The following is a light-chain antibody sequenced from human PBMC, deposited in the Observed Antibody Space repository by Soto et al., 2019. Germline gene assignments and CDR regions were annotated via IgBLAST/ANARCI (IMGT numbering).Light chain of an antibody. Sequence: NFMLTQPHSVSESPGKTVTISCTRSSGSIASNYVHWYQQRPGSSPTTVIYEGNHRPSGVPDRFSGSIDSSSNSASLTISGLKTEDEDDYYCQSYGSSNFWVFGGGTKLTVL. CDR3: QSYGSSNFWV. CDR2: EGN. J-gene: IGLJ3*02. CDR1: SGSIASNY. V-gene: IGLV6-57*01.